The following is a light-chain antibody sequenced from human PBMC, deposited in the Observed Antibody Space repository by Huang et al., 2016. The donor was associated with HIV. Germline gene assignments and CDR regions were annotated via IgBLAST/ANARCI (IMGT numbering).Light chain of an antibody. Sequence: EIVLTLSPAILSLSPGERATLSCRASQSVSNSLAWYQQKPGQPPTILIYDASNRATGIPARFSGSGSGTDFTLTVSSLEPEDFAIYYCQHRGNWPYTFGQGTKLEIK. V-gene: IGKV3-11*01. J-gene: IGKJ2*01. CDR3: QHRGNWPYT. CDR2: DAS. CDR1: QSVSNS.